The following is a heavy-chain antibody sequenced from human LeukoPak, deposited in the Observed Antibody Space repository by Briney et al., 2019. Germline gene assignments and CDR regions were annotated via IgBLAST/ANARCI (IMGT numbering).Heavy chain of an antibody. D-gene: IGHD2-2*01. Sequence: PSETLSLTCTVSGGSISSSSYYWGWIRQPPGKGLEWIGSIYYSGSTYYNPSLKSRVTISVDTSKNQFSLKLSSVTAADTAVYYCARHVILVPAAENWFDPRGQGTLVTVSS. V-gene: IGHV4-39*01. CDR2: IYYSGST. CDR3: ARHVILVPAAENWFDP. J-gene: IGHJ5*02. CDR1: GGSISSSSYY.